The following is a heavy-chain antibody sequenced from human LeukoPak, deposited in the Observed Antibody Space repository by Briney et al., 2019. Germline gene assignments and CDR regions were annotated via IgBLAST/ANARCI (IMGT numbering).Heavy chain of an antibody. V-gene: IGHV4-34*01. Sequence: PSETLSLTCAVYGGSFSGYYWTWIRQPPGKGLEWIAEINHRGSTNYNLSLKSRVTISVDTSKSQFSLKLTSVTAADTAVYYCARRSWDIVVVPAENYFDYWGQGTLVTVSS. J-gene: IGHJ4*02. CDR2: INHRGST. CDR1: GGSFSGYY. CDR3: ARRSWDIVVVPAENYFDY. D-gene: IGHD2-2*01.